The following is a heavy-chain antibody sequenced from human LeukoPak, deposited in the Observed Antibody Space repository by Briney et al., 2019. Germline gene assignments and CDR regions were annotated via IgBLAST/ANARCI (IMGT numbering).Heavy chain of an antibody. CDR3: ARDAEGYYYMDV. CDR1: GYTFTSYD. Sequence: ASVTVSCKASGYTFTSYDINWVRQATGQGLEWMGWMNPNSGNTGYAQKFQGRVTMTRNTSISTAYMELSSLRSEDTAVYYCARDAEGYYYMDVWGKGTTVTVSS. V-gene: IGHV1-8*01. CDR2: MNPNSGNT. J-gene: IGHJ6*03.